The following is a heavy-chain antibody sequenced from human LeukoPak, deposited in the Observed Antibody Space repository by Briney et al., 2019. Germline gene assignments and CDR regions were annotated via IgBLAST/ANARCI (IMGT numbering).Heavy chain of an antibody. D-gene: IGHD6-13*01. Sequence: SETLSLTCAVYGGSFSGYYWSWIRQPPGKGLEWIGEINHSGSTDYNPSLKSRVTISVDTSKNQFSLKLSSVTAADTAVYYCARAWAAAGRSYYFDYWGQGTLVTVSS. J-gene: IGHJ4*02. CDR3: ARAWAAAGRSYYFDY. CDR2: INHSGST. V-gene: IGHV4-34*01. CDR1: GGSFSGYY.